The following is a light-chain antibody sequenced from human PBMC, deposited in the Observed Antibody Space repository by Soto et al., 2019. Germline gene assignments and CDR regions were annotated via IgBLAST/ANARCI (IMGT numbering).Light chain of an antibody. Sequence: EIVLTQSPATLSLSPGERATLSCRTSQYITIYLAWYQQKPGQAPRLLIYDASNRATGIPARFSGSGSGTDFTLTISSLEPEDFATYYCQQYNSYWTFGQGTKVDVK. V-gene: IGKV3-11*01. CDR3: QQYNSYWT. J-gene: IGKJ1*01. CDR1: QYITIY. CDR2: DAS.